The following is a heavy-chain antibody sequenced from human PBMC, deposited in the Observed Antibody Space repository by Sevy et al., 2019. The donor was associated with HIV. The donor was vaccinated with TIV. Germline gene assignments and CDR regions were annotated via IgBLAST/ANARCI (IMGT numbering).Heavy chain of an antibody. CDR2: IIPIFGTA. V-gene: IGHV1-69*13. CDR1: GGTFSSYA. J-gene: IGHJ6*02. D-gene: IGHD3-10*01. CDR3: ASAGTYYYGSGRFYGMDV. Sequence: ASVKVSCKASGGTFSSYAISWVRQAPGQGLEWMGGIIPIFGTANYAQKFQGRVTITADESTSTAYMELSSLRSEDTALYYWASAGTYYYGSGRFYGMDVWGQGTTVTVSS.